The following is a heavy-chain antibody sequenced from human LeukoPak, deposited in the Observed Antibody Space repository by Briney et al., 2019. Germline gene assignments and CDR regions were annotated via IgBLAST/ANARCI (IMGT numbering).Heavy chain of an antibody. J-gene: IGHJ4*02. V-gene: IGHV3-53*01. D-gene: IGHD3-9*01. CDR2: IYSGGST. Sequence: PGASLRLSCAASGFTFSSYAMSWVRQAPGKGLEWVSVIYSGGSTYYADSVKGRFTISRDNSKNTLYLQMNSLRAEDTAVYYCARDDILTGYDYWGQGTLVTVSS. CDR1: GFTFSSYA. CDR3: ARDDILTGYDY.